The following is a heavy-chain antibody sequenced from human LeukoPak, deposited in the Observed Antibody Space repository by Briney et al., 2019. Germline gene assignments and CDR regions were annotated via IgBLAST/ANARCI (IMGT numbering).Heavy chain of an antibody. Sequence: ASVKVSCKAFGYAFISYYMHWVRQAPGQRLEWMGIINPSGGSTSYAQKFKGRVTMTRDMSTSTVYMELSSLRSEDTAVYYCARRLEQEVGFDYWGQGTLVTVSS. D-gene: IGHD1/OR15-1a*01. J-gene: IGHJ4*02. CDR3: ARRLEQEVGFDY. V-gene: IGHV1-46*01. CDR2: INPSGGST. CDR1: GYAFISYY.